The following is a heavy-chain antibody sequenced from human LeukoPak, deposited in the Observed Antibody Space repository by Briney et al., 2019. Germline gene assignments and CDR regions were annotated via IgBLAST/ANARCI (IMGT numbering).Heavy chain of an antibody. D-gene: IGHD5-18*01. CDR1: GFTFSSYT. J-gene: IGHJ4*02. CDR2: VSGSSNI. CDR3: ARDGLHTAHFDY. Sequence: GGSLRLSCAASGFTFSSYTMNWVRQAPGKGLEWVSTVSGSSNIHYSDSVKGRFTISRDNARNSLYLQMNSLRDEDTPVYYCARDGLHTAHFDYWGQGTLVTVSS. V-gene: IGHV3-48*02.